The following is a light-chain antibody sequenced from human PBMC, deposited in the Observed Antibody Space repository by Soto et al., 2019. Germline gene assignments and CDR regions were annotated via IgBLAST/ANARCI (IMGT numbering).Light chain of an antibody. CDR1: QSGLYSGYNKNY. Sequence: IVMTQSPDSLAVALGERATITCKSNQSGLYSGYNKNYLAWYQNKPGQPPKLLIYWASTRESGVPDRFSGSGYVTDFTLTRSRLQSVDVSVSFCPQHYRPPPLTFGQGTRVEIK. CDR2: WAS. V-gene: IGKV4-1*01. J-gene: IGKJ1*01. CDR3: PQHYRPPPLT.